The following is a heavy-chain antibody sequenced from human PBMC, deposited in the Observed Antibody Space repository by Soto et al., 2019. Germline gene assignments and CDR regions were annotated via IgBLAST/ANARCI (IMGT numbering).Heavy chain of an antibody. CDR3: AKDRHYPRDYFHY. J-gene: IGHJ4*02. V-gene: IGHV3-23*01. D-gene: IGHD3-10*01. CDR2: VSANGQGI. CDR1: GFTFSSSA. Sequence: GGSLRLSCAASGFTFSSSAISWVRQAPGKGLEWVSAVSANGQGIYYADSVRGRFTISRDNSKNTVFLHMDSLSAEDTAVYYCAKDRHYPRDYFHYWGQGTLVTVSS.